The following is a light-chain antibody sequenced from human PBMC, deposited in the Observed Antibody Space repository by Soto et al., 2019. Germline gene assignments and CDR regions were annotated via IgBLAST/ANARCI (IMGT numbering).Light chain of an antibody. V-gene: IGKV1-5*01. Sequence: DIQMTQSPSTLSASVGDRVTITCRASQSISSWLAWYQQKPGKAPKLLIYDASSYESGVPSRFSGSGSGTEFTLTISSLQPDDFATYYCQQYNSYSRTFGQGTKVEI. CDR1: QSISSW. CDR2: DAS. J-gene: IGKJ1*01. CDR3: QQYNSYSRT.